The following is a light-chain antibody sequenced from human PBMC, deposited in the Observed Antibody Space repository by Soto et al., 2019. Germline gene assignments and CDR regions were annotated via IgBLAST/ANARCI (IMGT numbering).Light chain of an antibody. J-gene: IGKJ1*01. V-gene: IGKV3-20*01. CDR1: QRVSSGY. Sequence: EMVLTQSPGTLSLSPGERATLSCRASQRVSSGYLAWYQQKPGQGPRLLIYGASSRATGIPDRFSGSGSGTDLTLTIRRLEPEDFALYYCQQYRTSRAFRQGNKVEIQ. CDR3: QQYRTSRA. CDR2: GAS.